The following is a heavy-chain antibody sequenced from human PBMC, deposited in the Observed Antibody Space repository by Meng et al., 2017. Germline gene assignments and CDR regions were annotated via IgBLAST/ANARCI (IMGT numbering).Heavy chain of an antibody. J-gene: IGHJ4*02. V-gene: IGHV3-30*16. CDR2: ITKDGSRK. CDR1: GFILRNYE. CDR3: ARDFDY. Sequence: VQVVESGGDLVPPGRSLTFSCAASGFILRNYEMHWVRQAPGKGLEWVACITKDGSRKYYLGSVRGRFTISRDNSKNTLYLEMNSLRSEDTALYYCARDFDYWGQGTLVTVSS.